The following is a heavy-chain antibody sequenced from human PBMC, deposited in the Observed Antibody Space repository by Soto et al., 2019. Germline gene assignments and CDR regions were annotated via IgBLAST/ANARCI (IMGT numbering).Heavy chain of an antibody. J-gene: IGHJ4*02. Sequence: GGSLRLSCTTSGFTFGDYAMSWFRQAPGKGLEWVGFIRGTAYGATTEYAASVKGRFTISRDDSKSIVYLQMNSLKSEDTAVYYCSRKTTVTPPFDYWGQGTLVTVSS. V-gene: IGHV3-49*03. CDR2: IRGTAYGATT. CDR1: GFTFGDYA. D-gene: IGHD4-17*01. CDR3: SRKTTVTPPFDY.